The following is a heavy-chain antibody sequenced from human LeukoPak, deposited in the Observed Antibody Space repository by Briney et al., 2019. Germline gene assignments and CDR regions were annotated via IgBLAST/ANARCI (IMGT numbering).Heavy chain of an antibody. J-gene: IGHJ4*02. CDR2: INPDSGVT. CDR1: GYTFTGYF. Sequence: ASVTVSCKTSGYTFTGYFMHWVRQAPGQGLEWLGWINPDSGVTKYAQKFQGRVTMTRDTSISTAYMELSRLRSDDTAVYYCASRELGYYGQGTLVTVSS. CDR3: ASRELGY. V-gene: IGHV1-2*02. D-gene: IGHD1-26*01.